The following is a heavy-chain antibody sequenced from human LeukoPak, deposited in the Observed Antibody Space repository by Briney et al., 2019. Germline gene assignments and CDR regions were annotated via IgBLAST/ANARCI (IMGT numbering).Heavy chain of an antibody. CDR1: GFTFSSYA. CDR2: ISYDGSNK. J-gene: IGHJ3*02. Sequence: GGSLRLSCAASGFTFSSYAMHWVRQAPGKGLEWVAVISYDGSNKYYADSVKGRFTISRDNSKNTLYLQMNSLRAEDTAVYYCARVGGGWYPPDAFDIWGQGTMVTVSS. CDR3: ARVGGGWYPPDAFDI. D-gene: IGHD6-19*01. V-gene: IGHV3-30-3*01.